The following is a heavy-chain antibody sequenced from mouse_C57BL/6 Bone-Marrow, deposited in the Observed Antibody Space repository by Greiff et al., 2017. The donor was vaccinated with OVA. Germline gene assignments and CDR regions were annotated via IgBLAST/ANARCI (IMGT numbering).Heavy chain of an antibody. V-gene: IGHV5-17*01. CDR1: GFTFSDYG. J-gene: IGHJ3*01. CDR2: ISSGSSTI. CDR3: ARGYGNLFAY. Sequence: EVKLMESGGGLVNPGGSLKLSCAASGFTFSDYGMHWVRQAPEKGLEWVAYISSGSSTIYYADTVKGRFTISRDNAKNTLFLQMTSLRSEDTAMYYCARGYGNLFAYWGQGTLVTVSA. D-gene: IGHD2-10*02.